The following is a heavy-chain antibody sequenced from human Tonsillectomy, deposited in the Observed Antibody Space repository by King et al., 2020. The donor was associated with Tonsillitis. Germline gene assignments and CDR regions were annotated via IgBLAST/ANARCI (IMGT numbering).Heavy chain of an antibody. Sequence: VQLVESGGGLVQPGGSLRLSCSASGFIFSSYAMHWFRQAPGKGLEYVSAISSNGGSTYYADSVKGRFSISRDNSKNTLYFQMSSLRVEDTAVYYCVKGRTGYDGFDIWGQGTMVTVSS. D-gene: IGHD1-1*01. CDR3: VKGRTGYDGFDI. CDR1: GFIFSSYA. V-gene: IGHV3-64D*06. J-gene: IGHJ3*02. CDR2: ISSNGGST.